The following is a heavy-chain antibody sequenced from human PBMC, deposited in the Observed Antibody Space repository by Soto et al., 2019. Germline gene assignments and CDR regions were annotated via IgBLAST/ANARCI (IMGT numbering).Heavy chain of an antibody. V-gene: IGHV1-3*01. CDR3: AREDVSSGWYGY. Sequence: ASVKVSCKASGYTFTNYAMHWVRQAPGQRFEWMGWLNAGNGNTKYSQKFQGTVTITRDTSASTAYMELTSLRSEDTAVYYCAREDVSSGWYGYWGQGTLVTVS. CDR1: GYTFTNYA. D-gene: IGHD6-19*01. CDR2: LNAGNGNT. J-gene: IGHJ4*02.